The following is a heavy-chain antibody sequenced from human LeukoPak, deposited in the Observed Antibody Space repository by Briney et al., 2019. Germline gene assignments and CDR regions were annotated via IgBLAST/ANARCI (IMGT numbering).Heavy chain of an antibody. J-gene: IGHJ6*03. CDR3: ARGRGSLPSNYGAAYYYYYMDV. CDR2: ISAYNGNT. V-gene: IGHV1-18*01. CDR1: GYTFTSYG. Sequence: ASVKVSCKASGYTFTSYGISWVRQAPGQGLEWMGWISAYNGNTNYAQKLQGRVTMTTDTSTSTAYMELRSLRSDDTAVYYCARGRGSLPSNYGAAYYYYYMDVWGKGTTVTVSS. D-gene: IGHD4-11*01.